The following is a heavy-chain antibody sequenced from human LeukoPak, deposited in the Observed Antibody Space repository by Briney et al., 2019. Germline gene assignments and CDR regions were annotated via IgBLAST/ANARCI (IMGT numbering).Heavy chain of an antibody. CDR2: ISYDGSNK. D-gene: IGHD5-18*01. Sequence: PGGSLRLSCAASGFTFSSYGMHWVRQAPGKGLEWVAVISYDGSNKYYADSVKGRFTISRDNSKNTLYLQMNSLRAEDTAVYYCAREGPVDTAMVYPDHFDYWGQGTLVTVSS. J-gene: IGHJ4*02. V-gene: IGHV3-30*03. CDR1: GFTFSSYG. CDR3: AREGPVDTAMVYPDHFDY.